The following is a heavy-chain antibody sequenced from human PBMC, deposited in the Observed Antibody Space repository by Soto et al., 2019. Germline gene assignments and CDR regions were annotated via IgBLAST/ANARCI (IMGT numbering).Heavy chain of an antibody. V-gene: IGHV4-34*01. CDR1: VGSFSGYY. Sequence: SETLSLTCAVYVGSFSGYYWSWIRQPPGKGLEWIGEINHSGSTNYNPSLKSRVTISVDTSKNQFSLKLSSVTAADTAVYYCARTLGGSYWIFDGMDVWGQGTTVTVSS. D-gene: IGHD1-26*01. CDR3: ARTLGGSYWIFDGMDV. J-gene: IGHJ6*02. CDR2: INHSGST.